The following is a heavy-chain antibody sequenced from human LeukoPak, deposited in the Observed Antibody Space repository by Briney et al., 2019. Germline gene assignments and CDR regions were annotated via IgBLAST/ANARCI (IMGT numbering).Heavy chain of an antibody. CDR1: GFTFSSYW. J-gene: IGHJ4*02. CDR3: ASRSSGWYEPYYFDY. Sequence: AGGSLRLSCAASGFTFSSYWMSWVRQAPGKGLEWVANIKQDGSEKYYVDSVKGRFTISRDNAKNSLYLQMNSLRAEDTAVYYCASRSSGWYEPYYFDYWGQGTLVTVSS. D-gene: IGHD6-19*01. V-gene: IGHV3-7*01. CDR2: IKQDGSEK.